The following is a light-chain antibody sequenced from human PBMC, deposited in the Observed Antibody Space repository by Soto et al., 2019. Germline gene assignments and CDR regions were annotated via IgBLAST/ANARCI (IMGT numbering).Light chain of an antibody. CDR1: QSVGSN. CDR2: GAS. J-gene: IGKJ5*01. V-gene: IGKV3-15*01. CDR3: QQYNKWPPIT. Sequence: EIVMTQSPATLSVSPGERATLSCRASQSVGSNLAWYQQKPGQPPRLLIYGASTRATGIPARFSGSGSGTEFTLTISSLQSEDFAVYYCQQYNKWPPITFGQGTRLEI.